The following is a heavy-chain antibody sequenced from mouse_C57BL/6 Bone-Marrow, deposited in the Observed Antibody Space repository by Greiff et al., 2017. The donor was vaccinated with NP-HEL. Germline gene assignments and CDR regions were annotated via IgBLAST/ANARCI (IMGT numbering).Heavy chain of an antibody. CDR3: ARSPVVAYYYAMDY. CDR1: GYTFTSYW. CDR2: IDPNSGGT. D-gene: IGHD1-1*01. Sequence: QVQLQQSGAELVKPGASVKLSCKASGYTFTSYWMHWVKQRPGRGLEWIGRIDPNSGGTKYNEKFKSKATLTVDKPSSTAYMQLSSLTSEDSAVYYCARSPVVAYYYAMDYWGQGTSVTVSS. V-gene: IGHV1-72*01. J-gene: IGHJ4*01.